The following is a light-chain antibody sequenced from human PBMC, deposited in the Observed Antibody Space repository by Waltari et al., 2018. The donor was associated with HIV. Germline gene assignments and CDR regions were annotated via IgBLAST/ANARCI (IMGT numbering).Light chain of an antibody. CDR3: QQYGNSLFT. J-gene: IGKJ3*01. CDR1: QSVSSNY. Sequence: EIVLTQSPGTLSLSPGERATLSCRASQSVSSNYLAWYQQKPGQAPRLLLSGASSRATGVPDRFSGSGSGTNFTLTISRLEPEDFAVYYCQQYGNSLFTFGPGTTVDLK. V-gene: IGKV3-20*01. CDR2: GAS.